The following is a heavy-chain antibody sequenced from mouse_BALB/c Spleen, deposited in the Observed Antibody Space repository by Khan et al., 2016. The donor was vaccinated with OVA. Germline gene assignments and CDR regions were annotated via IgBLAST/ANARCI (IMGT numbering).Heavy chain of an antibody. Sequence: DLVKPGASVKLSCKASGYTFTSYWINWIKQRPGQGLEWIGRIGPGSGNAYYNEMFKGKATLTVDTSSSTAYIQLSSLSSEDSGVYFCARVNYYGRTCYAMDYGGQGTSVTVSS. D-gene: IGHD1-1*01. V-gene: IGHV1S41*01. CDR1: GYTFTSYW. CDR2: IGPGSGNA. CDR3: ARVNYYGRTCYAMDY. J-gene: IGHJ4*01.